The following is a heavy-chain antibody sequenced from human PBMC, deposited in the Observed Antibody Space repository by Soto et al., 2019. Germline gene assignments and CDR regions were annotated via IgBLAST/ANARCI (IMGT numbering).Heavy chain of an antibody. V-gene: IGHV3-33*01. Sequence: GGCLRLSCAASGFIIRKQGVHCVRQAPGMGVEWVSLIWYDRSNKYYADSVKGHFIVSRDNTKNSVYLQLNRLKADDTAMYYCAREGVVAGSQDLWG. CDR1: GFIIRKQG. J-gene: IGHJ1*01. D-gene: IGHD6-19*01. CDR3: AREGVVAGSQDL. CDR2: IWYDRSNK.